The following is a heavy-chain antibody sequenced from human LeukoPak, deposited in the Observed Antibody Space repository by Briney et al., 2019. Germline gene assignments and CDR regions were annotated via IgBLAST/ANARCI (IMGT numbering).Heavy chain of an antibody. V-gene: IGHV3-7*01. CDR1: GFTFSSYW. D-gene: IGHD6-13*01. Sequence: PGGSLRLSCAASGFTFSSYWMSWVRQAPGKGLEWVANIKQDGSEKYYVDSVKGRFTISRDNSKNTLYVQMNSLRAEDTAVYYCAKEGYSRGYYSYYYMDVWAKGPRSPSP. CDR2: IKQDGSEK. CDR3: AKEGYSRGYYSYYYMDV. J-gene: IGHJ6*03.